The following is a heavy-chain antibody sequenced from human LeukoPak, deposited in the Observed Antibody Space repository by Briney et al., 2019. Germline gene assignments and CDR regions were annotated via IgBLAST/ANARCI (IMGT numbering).Heavy chain of an antibody. Sequence: PGGSLRLSCAASGFTFDDYAMPWVRQAPGKGLEWVSGISWNSGSIGYADSVKGRFTISRDNAKNSLYLQMNSLRAEDTALYYCAKDEEYDSSGYYDYWGQGTLVTVSS. V-gene: IGHV3-9*01. CDR1: GFTFDDYA. J-gene: IGHJ4*02. CDR2: ISWNSGSI. CDR3: AKDEEYDSSGYYDY. D-gene: IGHD3-22*01.